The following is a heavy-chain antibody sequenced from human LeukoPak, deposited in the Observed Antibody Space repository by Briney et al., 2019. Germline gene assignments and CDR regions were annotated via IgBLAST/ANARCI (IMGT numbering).Heavy chain of an antibody. CDR1: GGSISSYY. CDR3: ARGPGYYDILTGYLSFDY. D-gene: IGHD3-9*01. CDR2: IYYSGST. V-gene: IGHV4-59*01. Sequence: SETLSLTCTVSGGSISSYYWSWIRQPPGKGLEWIGYIYYSGSTNYNPSLKSRVTISVDTSKNQFSLKLSSVTAADTAVCYCARGPGYYDILTGYLSFDYWGQGTLVTVSS. J-gene: IGHJ4*02.